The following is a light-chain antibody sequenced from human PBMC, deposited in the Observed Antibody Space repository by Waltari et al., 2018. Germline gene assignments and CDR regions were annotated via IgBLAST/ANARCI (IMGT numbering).Light chain of an antibody. CDR1: STDIGSFGL. Sequence: QSALTQPASVSGSPGQSITISCTGTSTDIGSFGLFSWYQPHPGRAPTLRIFDLTRRPSECSDRFFGSKSGNTASLTISGLLAEDEADYYCSSYTSDTTHVVFGGGTKLTVL. CDR3: SSYTSDTTHVV. J-gene: IGLJ2*01. V-gene: IGLV2-23*02. CDR2: DLT.